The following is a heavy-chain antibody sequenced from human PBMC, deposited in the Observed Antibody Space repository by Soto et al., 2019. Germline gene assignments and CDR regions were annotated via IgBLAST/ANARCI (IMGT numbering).Heavy chain of an antibody. CDR2: ISGFNGNT. Sequence: ASVKVSCKASGYTFNFYGITWVRQAPGQGLEWMGWISGFNGNTNYAADLQGRVTMTTDTSTSTAYMGLRGLRSDDTAVYYCARIGVSSGHESPDFDSWGQGTLVTDSS. J-gene: IGHJ4*02. D-gene: IGHD3-16*01. CDR3: ARIGVSSGHESPDFDS. CDR1: GYTFNFYG. V-gene: IGHV1-18*01.